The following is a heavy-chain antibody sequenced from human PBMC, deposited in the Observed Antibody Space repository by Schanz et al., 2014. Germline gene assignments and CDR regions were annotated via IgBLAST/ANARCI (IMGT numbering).Heavy chain of an antibody. CDR1: GFTFSSYA. CDR3: ARGRVLES. J-gene: IGHJ5*02. Sequence: VQLVESGGGLVQPGGSLRLSCTASGFTFSSYALHWVRQAPGKGLEWVAFVPFDGSQKFYADSVKGRFTISRDNSKNTVYIQMNSLRAEDTAVYYCARGRVLESWGQGTLVTVSS. V-gene: IGHV3-30*14. D-gene: IGHD1-1*01. CDR2: VPFDGSQK.